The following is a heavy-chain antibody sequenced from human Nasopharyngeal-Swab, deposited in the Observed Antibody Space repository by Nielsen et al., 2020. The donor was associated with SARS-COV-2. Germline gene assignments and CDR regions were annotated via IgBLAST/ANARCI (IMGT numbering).Heavy chain of an antibody. J-gene: IGHJ5*02. CDR2: IYYSGST. Sequence: RQAPGKGLEWIGSIYYSGSTYYNPSLKSQVTISVDTSKNQFSLKLSSVTAADTAVYYCARLGYGDSNWFDPWGQGTLITVSS. CDR3: ARLGYGDSNWFDP. D-gene: IGHD4-17*01. V-gene: IGHV4-39*01.